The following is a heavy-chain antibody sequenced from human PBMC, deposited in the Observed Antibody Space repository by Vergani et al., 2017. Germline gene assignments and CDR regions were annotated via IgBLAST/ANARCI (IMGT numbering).Heavy chain of an antibody. J-gene: IGHJ6*02. V-gene: IGHV4-61*02. CDR3: ARDPLYSTTWPFLLLDMDV. CDR2: FYTGGGT. CDR1: GGSISSGSYS. D-gene: IGHD6-13*01. Sequence: QVQLQESGPGLVRPSQTLSLTCTVSGGSISSGSYSWSWFRQPAGKGLEWIGRFYTGGGTSYNPSLKSRVPISVATSKNQFSLQLSSVTAADTAVYYCARDPLYSTTWPFLLLDMDVWGQGTTVTVSS.